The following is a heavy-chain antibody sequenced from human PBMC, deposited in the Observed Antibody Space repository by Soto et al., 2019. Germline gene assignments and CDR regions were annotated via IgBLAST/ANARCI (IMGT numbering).Heavy chain of an antibody. CDR1: GFIFSNFA. V-gene: IGHV3-23*01. CDR3: AKQTQGRPPADGFDV. CDR2: VSGSGGSK. J-gene: IGHJ3*01. Sequence: PGGSLTLSCVASASGFIFSNFAMSWVRQAPGRGLEWVSGVSGSGGSKYYADSVKGRFTISRDNSRNTLYLQMDSLTAEETAVYYCAKQTQGRPPADGFDVWGQGTMVTVSS. D-gene: IGHD1-1*01.